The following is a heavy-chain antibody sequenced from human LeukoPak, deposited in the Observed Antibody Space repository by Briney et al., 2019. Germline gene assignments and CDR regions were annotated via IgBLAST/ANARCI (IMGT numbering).Heavy chain of an antibody. V-gene: IGHV3-11*06. Sequence: TGGSLRLSCAASGFTFSDYYMSWIRQAPGKGLEWVSYISSSSSYTNYADSVKGRFTISRDNAKNSLYLQMNSLRAEDTAVYYCARVMTGYSVLDYWGQGTLVTVSS. D-gene: IGHD3-9*01. CDR2: ISSSSSYT. CDR3: ARVMTGYSVLDY. J-gene: IGHJ4*02. CDR1: GFTFSDYY.